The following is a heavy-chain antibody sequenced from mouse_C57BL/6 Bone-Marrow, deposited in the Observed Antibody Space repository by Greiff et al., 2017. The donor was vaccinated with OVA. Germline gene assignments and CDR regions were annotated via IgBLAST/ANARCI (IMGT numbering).Heavy chain of an antibody. V-gene: IGHV1-4*01. J-gene: IGHJ1*03. CDR3: ARCTVCLRGYFDG. CDR2: INPSSGYT. Sequence: QVQLQQSGAELARPGASVKMSCKASGYTFTSYTMHWVKQRPGQGLEWIGYINPSSGYTKYNQKFKDKATLTADKSSSTAYMQLSSLTSEDSAVDYCARCTVCLRGYFDGWGTGTTVTVAS. CDR1: GYTFTSYT. D-gene: IGHD1-1*01.